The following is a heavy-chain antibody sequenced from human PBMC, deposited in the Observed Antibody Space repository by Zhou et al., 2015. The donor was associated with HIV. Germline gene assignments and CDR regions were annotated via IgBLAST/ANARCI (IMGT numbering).Heavy chain of an antibody. Sequence: QVQLVQSGAEVKKPGASVKVSCKASGYTFTSYGISWVRQAPGQGLEWMGWISAYNGNTNYAQKLQGRVTMTTDTSTSTAYMELRSLRSDDTAVYYCARDPDLKLTKQWLVRRGDAEYFQHVGPGHPWSPSP. V-gene: IGHV1-18*01. CDR2: ISAYNGNT. J-gene: IGHJ1*01. CDR1: GYTFTSYG. D-gene: IGHD6-19*01. CDR3: ARDPDLKLTKQWLVRRGDAEYFQH.